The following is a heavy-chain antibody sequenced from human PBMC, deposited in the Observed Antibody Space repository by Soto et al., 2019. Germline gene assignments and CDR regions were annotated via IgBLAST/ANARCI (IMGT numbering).Heavy chain of an antibody. Sequence: ASVKVSCKASGYTFTGYYMHWVRQAPGQGLEWMGWINPNSGGTNYAQKFQGRVTMTRDTSISTAYMELSRLRSDDTAVYYCALPLLWFGELLANDAFDIWGQGTMVTVSS. CDR2: INPNSGGT. J-gene: IGHJ3*02. CDR1: GYTFTGYY. V-gene: IGHV1-2*02. CDR3: ALPLLWFGELLANDAFDI. D-gene: IGHD3-10*01.